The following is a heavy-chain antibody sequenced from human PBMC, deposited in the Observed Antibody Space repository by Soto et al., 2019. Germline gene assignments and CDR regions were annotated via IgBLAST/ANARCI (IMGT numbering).Heavy chain of an antibody. J-gene: IGHJ6*03. CDR2: ISGSGGST. Sequence: GGSLRLSCAASGFTFSSYAMSWVRQAPGKGLEWVSAISGSGGSTYYADSVKGRFTISRDNSKNTLYLQMNSLRAEDTAVYYCAKETRFLDRTGYYYYMDVWGKGTTVTVSS. CDR3: AKETRFLDRTGYYYYMDV. V-gene: IGHV3-23*01. CDR1: GFTFSSYA. D-gene: IGHD3-3*01.